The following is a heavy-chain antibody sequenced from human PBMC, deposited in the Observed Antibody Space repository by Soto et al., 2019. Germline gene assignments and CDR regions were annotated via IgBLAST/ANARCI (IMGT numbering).Heavy chain of an antibody. J-gene: IGHJ3*02. CDR1: GYTFTGYY. CDR3: ARAPGSSSWSLYAFDI. Sequence: QVQLVQSGAEVKKPGASVKVSCKASGYTFTGYYMHWVRQAPGQGLEWMGWINPNSGGTNYAQKLQGRVTMTRDTSISTAYMELSRLRSDDTAVYYCARAPGSSSWSLYAFDIWGQGTMVTVSS. V-gene: IGHV1-2*02. CDR2: INPNSGGT. D-gene: IGHD6-13*01.